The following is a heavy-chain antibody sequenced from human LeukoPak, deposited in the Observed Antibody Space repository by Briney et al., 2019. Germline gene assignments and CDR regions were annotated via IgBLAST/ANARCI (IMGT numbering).Heavy chain of an antibody. CDR1: GGSISSYY. D-gene: IGHD1-20*01. V-gene: IGHV4-59*01. CDR2: IYYSGST. Sequence: SETLSLTCTVSGGSISSYYWSWIRQPPGKGLEWIGYIYYSGSTNYNPSLKSRVTISVDTSKNQFSLKLSSVTAADTAVYYCASGTITGTTGDFDYWGQGTLVTVSS. J-gene: IGHJ4*02. CDR3: ASGTITGTTGDFDY.